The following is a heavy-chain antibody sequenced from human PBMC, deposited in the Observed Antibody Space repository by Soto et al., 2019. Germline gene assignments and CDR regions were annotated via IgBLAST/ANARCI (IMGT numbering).Heavy chain of an antibody. Sequence: ASVKVSCKASGYTFTGYYMHWVRRAPGQGLEWMGWINPNSGGTNYAQKFQGRVTMTRDTSISTAYMELSRLRSDDTAVYYCARGFVAVAGYDYWGQGTLVTVSS. CDR2: INPNSGGT. J-gene: IGHJ4*02. V-gene: IGHV1-2*02. CDR1: GYTFTGYY. CDR3: ARGFVAVAGYDY. D-gene: IGHD6-19*01.